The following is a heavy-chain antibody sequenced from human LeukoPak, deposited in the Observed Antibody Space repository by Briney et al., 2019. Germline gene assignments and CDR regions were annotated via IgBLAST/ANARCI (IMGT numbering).Heavy chain of an antibody. CDR1: GFTFSTYA. CDR3: AKGGPTVLDAFDM. D-gene: IGHD4-17*01. J-gene: IGHJ3*02. CDR2: ITSSGGRT. Sequence: GGSLRLSCAASGFTFSTYAMSWVRQAPGKGLEWVSTITSSGGRTDYADSVKGRFTMSRDNSKNTMTLQMNSLRAEDTAVYYCAKGGPTVLDAFDMWGQGTMVTVSS. V-gene: IGHV3-23*01.